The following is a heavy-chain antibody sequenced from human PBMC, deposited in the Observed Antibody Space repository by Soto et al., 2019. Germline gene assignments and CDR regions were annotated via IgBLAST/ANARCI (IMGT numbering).Heavy chain of an antibody. J-gene: IGHJ5*01. CDR2: IYYSGGA. D-gene: IGHD3-3*01. CDR3: VRPAAIFGVESWFDS. CDR1: GGSVKSSSFS. V-gene: IGHV4-39*01. Sequence: SETLSLTCTVPGGSVKSSSFSWGWIRQSPGKGLEWIGSIYYSGGASYNPSLKSRVTISVDASKNKFSLKLRSVTAADTAIYYCVRPAAIFGVESWFDSWGRGIQVTVSS.